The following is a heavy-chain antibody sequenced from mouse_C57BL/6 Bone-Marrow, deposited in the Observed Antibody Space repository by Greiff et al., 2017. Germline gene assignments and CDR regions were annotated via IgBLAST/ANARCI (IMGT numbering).Heavy chain of an antibody. D-gene: IGHD1-1*01. Sequence: QVQLKESGPELVKPGASVKISCKASGYTFTDYYINWVKQRPGQGLEWIGWIFPGSGSTYYNEKFKGKATLTVDKSSSTAYMWLSSLTSEDSAVDFCARRGYGSSLYYFDYWGQGTTLTVSS. V-gene: IGHV1-75*01. CDR2: IFPGSGST. CDR1: GYTFTDYY. CDR3: ARRGYGSSLYYFDY. J-gene: IGHJ2*01.